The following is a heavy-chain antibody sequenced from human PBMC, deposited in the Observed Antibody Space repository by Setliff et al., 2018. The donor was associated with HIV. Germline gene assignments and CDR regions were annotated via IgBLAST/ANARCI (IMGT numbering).Heavy chain of an antibody. CDR1: GFTFSYRW. CDR2: ISYDGSNK. D-gene: IGHD4-17*01. Sequence: PGGSLRLSCAASGFTFSYRWMTWVRQAPGKGLEWVAVISYDGSNKYYADSVKGRFTISRDNAKYSLYLQMNTLRVEDTAVYYCMYGGRTATTHWGQGTLVTVSS. J-gene: IGHJ4*02. CDR3: MYGGRTATTH. V-gene: IGHV3-30-3*01.